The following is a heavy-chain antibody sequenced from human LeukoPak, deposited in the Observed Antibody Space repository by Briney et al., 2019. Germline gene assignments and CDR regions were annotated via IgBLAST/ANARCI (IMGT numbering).Heavy chain of an antibody. CDR3: ARVIRNNFDY. D-gene: IGHD1-14*01. Sequence: SETLSLTCAVSGGSVNRGSYNWSWIRQPPGKGMEWIGYIYYTEITNYHPSLKSRVTISLDTSKNQFSLKVSSVTTADTAMYYCARVIRNNFDYWGQGTLVTVSS. CDR2: IYYTEIT. V-gene: IGHV4-61*01. CDR1: GGSVNRGSYN. J-gene: IGHJ4*02.